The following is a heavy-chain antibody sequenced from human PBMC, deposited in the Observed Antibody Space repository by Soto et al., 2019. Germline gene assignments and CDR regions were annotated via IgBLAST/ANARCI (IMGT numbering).Heavy chain of an antibody. V-gene: IGHV3-66*01. J-gene: IGHJ4*02. D-gene: IGHD5-12*01. CDR3: ARYSGYETDFDY. CDR1: ESTVGTTY. Sequence: PGGSLGFPCEPPESTVGTTYISWSPQAPGKGLERVSVIYSGGSTYYADSVKGRFTISRDNSKNTLYLQMNSLRAEDTAVYYCARYSGYETDFDYWGQGTLVTVSS. CDR2: IYSGGST.